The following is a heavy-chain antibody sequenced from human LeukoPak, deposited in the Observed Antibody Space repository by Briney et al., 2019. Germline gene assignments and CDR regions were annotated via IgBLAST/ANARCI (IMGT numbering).Heavy chain of an antibody. V-gene: IGHV4-39*07. D-gene: IGHD2-15*01. CDR1: GGSISSSSYY. Sequence: PSETLSLTCTVSGGSISSSSYYWGWIRQPPGKGLEWIGSIYYSGSTYYNPSLKSRVTISVDTSKNQFSLKLSSVTAADTAVYYCARGLVDCSGGSCLFGWYNWFDPWGQGTLVTVSS. J-gene: IGHJ5*02. CDR3: ARGLVDCSGGSCLFGWYNWFDP. CDR2: IYYSGST.